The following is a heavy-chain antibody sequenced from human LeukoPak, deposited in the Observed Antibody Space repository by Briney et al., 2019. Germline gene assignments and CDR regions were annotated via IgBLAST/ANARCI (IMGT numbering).Heavy chain of an antibody. D-gene: IGHD6-13*01. CDR1: GFTFSDYY. Sequence: GGSLRLSCAASGFTFSDYYMTWIRQAPGKGLEWVSYIGSSISHTNYADSVKGRFTISRDNAKNSLYLQMNSLRAEDTAVHYCALRRSSWSFDYWGQGTLVTVSS. J-gene: IGHJ4*02. CDR3: ALRRSSWSFDY. V-gene: IGHV3-11*06. CDR2: IGSSISHT.